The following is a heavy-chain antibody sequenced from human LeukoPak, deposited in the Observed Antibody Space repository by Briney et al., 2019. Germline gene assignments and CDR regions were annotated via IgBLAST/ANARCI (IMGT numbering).Heavy chain of an antibody. CDR1: GFTFSSYW. V-gene: IGHV3-7*01. CDR3: ARDPRRGYSYGLVFDY. CDR2: IKKDGSEK. Sequence: PGGSLRLSCAASGFTFSSYWMSWVRQAPGKGLEWVANIKKDGSEKYYVDSVKGRFTISRDNAKNSLYLQMNSLRAEDTAVYYCARDPRRGYSYGLVFDYWGQGTLVTVSS. J-gene: IGHJ4*02. D-gene: IGHD5-18*01.